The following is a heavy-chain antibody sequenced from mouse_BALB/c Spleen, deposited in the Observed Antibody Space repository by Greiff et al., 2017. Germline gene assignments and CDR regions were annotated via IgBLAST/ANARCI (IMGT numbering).Heavy chain of an antibody. CDR1: GYTFTDYE. V-gene: IGHV1-15*01. Sequence: QVQLQQSGAELVRPGASVTLSCKASGYTFTDYEMHWVKQTPVHGLEWIGAIDPETGGTAYNQKFKGKATLTADKSSSTAYMELRSLTSEDSAVYYCTSGIDYGTYSDVWGAGTTVTVSS. D-gene: IGHD2-4*01. CDR3: TSGIDYGTYSDV. J-gene: IGHJ1*01. CDR2: IDPETGGT.